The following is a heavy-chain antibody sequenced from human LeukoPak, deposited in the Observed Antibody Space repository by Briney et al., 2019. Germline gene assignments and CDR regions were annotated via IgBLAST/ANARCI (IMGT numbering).Heavy chain of an antibody. CDR1: GFTFSSYG. D-gene: IGHD5-12*01. CDR2: IWYDGSNK. CDR3: ARDTGGYDYIGYYFDY. J-gene: IGHJ4*02. V-gene: IGHV3-33*01. Sequence: PGGSLRLSCAASGFTFSSYGMHWVRQAPGKGLEWVAVIWYDGSNKYYADSVKGRFTISRDNSKNTLYLQMTSLRAEDTAVYYCARDTGGYDYIGYYFDYWGQGTLVTVSS.